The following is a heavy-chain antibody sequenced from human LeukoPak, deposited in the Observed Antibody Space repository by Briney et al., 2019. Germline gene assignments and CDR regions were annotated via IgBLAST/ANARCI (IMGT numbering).Heavy chain of an antibody. Sequence: NTSGTLSLTCTVSGGSISSSNWWSWVRQPPGKGLEWIGEIYHSGRTNYNPSLKSRLTILVEKSKNQFSLKLNSVTAADTAVYYCARGRVIAVAGWGPWELPPAGHDYWGQGTLVTVSS. V-gene: IGHV4-4*02. CDR1: GGSISSSNW. CDR2: IYHSGRT. J-gene: IGHJ4*02. CDR3: ARGRVIAVAGWGPWELPPAGHDY. D-gene: IGHD6-19*01.